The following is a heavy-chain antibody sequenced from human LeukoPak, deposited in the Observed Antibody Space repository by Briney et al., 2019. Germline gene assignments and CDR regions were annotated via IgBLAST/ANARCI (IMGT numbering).Heavy chain of an antibody. CDR2: VSGSGSST. CDR3: AKHGVVSIAVVPSNTYFDY. CDR1: GFTFLSYA. D-gene: IGHD2-2*01. Sequence: GGSLRLSCAASGFTFLSYAMGWVRQAPGKGLEWVSAVSGSGSSTYYADSVKGRFTISRDNSKNTLSLQMKSLRAEDTAVYYCAKHGVVSIAVVPSNTYFDYWGQGTLVTGSS. V-gene: IGHV3-23*01. J-gene: IGHJ4*02.